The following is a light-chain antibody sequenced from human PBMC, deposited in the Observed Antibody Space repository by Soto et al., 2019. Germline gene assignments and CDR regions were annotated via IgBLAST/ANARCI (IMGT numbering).Light chain of an antibody. CDR2: GGS. Sequence: EIVLTQSPGTLSLSPGERATLSCRASQSVSSTYLAWYQRKPGQAPRLLIYGGSSRATGIPDRFSGSGSGTDFTVTISRLEPEDFAVYYCQQYGTSPRTFGQGTKVEIK. CDR3: QQYGTSPRT. J-gene: IGKJ1*01. V-gene: IGKV3-20*01. CDR1: QSVSSTY.